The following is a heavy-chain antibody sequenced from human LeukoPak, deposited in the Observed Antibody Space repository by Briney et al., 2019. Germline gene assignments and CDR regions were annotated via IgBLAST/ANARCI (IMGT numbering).Heavy chain of an antibody. J-gene: IGHJ4*02. V-gene: IGHV3-23*01. CDR1: GFTFSSYA. CDR2: ISGSGGST. Sequence: GGSLRLSRAASGFTFSSYAMSWVRQAPGKGLEWVSAISGSGGSTYYADSVKGRFTISRDNSKNTLYLQMNSLRAEDTAAYYCANFLTGFGTDYWGQGTLVTVSS. D-gene: IGHD3-9*01. CDR3: ANFLTGFGTDY.